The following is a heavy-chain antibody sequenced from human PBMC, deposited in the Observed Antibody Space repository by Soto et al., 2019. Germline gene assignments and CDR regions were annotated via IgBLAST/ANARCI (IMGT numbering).Heavy chain of an antibody. CDR2: IYYSGST. D-gene: IGHD6-6*01. V-gene: IGHV4-39*01. Sequence: SETLSLTCTVSGGSISSSSYYWGWIRQPPGKGLEWIGSIYYSGSTYYNPSLKSRVTISVDTSKNQFSLKLSSVTAADTAVYYYARQSIAARLYYFDYWGQGTLVTVSS. CDR3: ARQSIAARLYYFDY. CDR1: GGSISSSSYY. J-gene: IGHJ4*02.